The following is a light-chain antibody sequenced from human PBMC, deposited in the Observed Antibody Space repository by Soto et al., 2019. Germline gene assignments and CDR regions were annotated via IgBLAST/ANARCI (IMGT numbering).Light chain of an antibody. CDR3: SSYTRSRTYV. Sequence: QSALTQPASVSGSPGQSITISCTGTSSDVGAYNYVSWFQQHPGKAPKLLIYEVSNRPSGVSCRFSGSKSGSTASLTISGLQAEDEADYYCSSYTRSRTYVFGTGTKVTVL. CDR1: SSDVGAYNY. V-gene: IGLV2-14*01. J-gene: IGLJ1*01. CDR2: EVS.